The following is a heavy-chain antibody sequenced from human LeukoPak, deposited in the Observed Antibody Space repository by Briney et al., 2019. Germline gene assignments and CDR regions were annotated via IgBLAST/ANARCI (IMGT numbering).Heavy chain of an antibody. V-gene: IGHV4-59*11. CDR3: ARSASVEYSSGWFPKKDWYFDL. J-gene: IGHJ2*01. CDR1: GGAIGVHF. D-gene: IGHD6-19*01. CDR2: VYYTGST. Sequence: SETLSLTCTVSGGAIGVHFWNWIRQPPGKGLEWIGYVYYTGSTSYNPSLKSRVTMSVDTSKNQFSLKLSSVTAADTAVYYCARSASVEYSSGWFPKKDWYFDLWGRGTLVTVSS.